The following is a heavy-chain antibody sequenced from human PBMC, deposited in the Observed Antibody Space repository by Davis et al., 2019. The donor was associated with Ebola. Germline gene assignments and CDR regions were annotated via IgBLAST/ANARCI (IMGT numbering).Heavy chain of an antibody. V-gene: IGHV4-4*07. CDR2: VYSSGHT. D-gene: IGHD5-24*01. J-gene: IGHJ4*02. Sequence: SETLSLTCSVSGGSVNDYYWSWIRQPAGQGLEWVGRVYSSGHTTYNPSLNSRVTVSIDTSKNQFSLKLNSVTAADTAVYYCARENGMATFDYWGQGTLVTVSS. CDR3: ARENGMATFDY. CDR1: GGSVNDYY.